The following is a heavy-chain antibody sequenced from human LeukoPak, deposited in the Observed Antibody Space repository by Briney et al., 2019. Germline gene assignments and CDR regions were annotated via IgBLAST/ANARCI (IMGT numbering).Heavy chain of an antibody. CDR2: IYYTGNT. J-gene: IGHJ6*02. CDR3: ARSVGVAGTVSVYYYYGMDV. Sequence: SETLSLTCTVSGDSISSSGYYWSWVRQYPGKGLEWIGYIYYTGNTYYNPSLKSRITISVDTSKSQFSLKLSSVTAADTAVYYCARSVGVAGTVSVYYYYGMDVWGQGTTVTVSS. CDR1: GDSISSSGYY. D-gene: IGHD6-19*01. V-gene: IGHV4-31*03.